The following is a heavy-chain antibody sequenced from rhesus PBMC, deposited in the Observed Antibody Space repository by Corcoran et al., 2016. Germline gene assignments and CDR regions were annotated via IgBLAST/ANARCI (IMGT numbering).Heavy chain of an antibody. CDR1: GYRFTGSW. V-gene: IGHV5-43*01. CDR2: IYPGDSYT. CDR3: AKKVVGSFDY. Sequence: EVNLVQSCADVTWPGESLRISCKSSGYRFTGSWISWVSQMPGKGLEWMGSIYPGDSYTRYNPSFQGHVTISADKSISTTYLQWSSLKASDTATYYCAKKVVGSFDYWGQGVMVTVSS. D-gene: IGHD2-21*01. J-gene: IGHJ4*01.